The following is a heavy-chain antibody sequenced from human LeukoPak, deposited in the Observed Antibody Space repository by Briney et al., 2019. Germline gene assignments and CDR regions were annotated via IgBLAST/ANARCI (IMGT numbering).Heavy chain of an antibody. CDR2: ISSGGST. D-gene: IGHD3-22*01. CDR3: ARRSYDGSGYYYVDN. J-gene: IGHJ4*02. V-gene: IGHV4-39*01. CDR1: GGSISSSGYS. Sequence: PSETLSLTCTVSGGSISSSGYSWGWIRQPPGKGLEWIGSISSGGSTHYIPSLKSRVTISVDTPKNQFSLKLSSVTAADTAVYYCARRSYDGSGYYYVDNWGQGTLVTVSS.